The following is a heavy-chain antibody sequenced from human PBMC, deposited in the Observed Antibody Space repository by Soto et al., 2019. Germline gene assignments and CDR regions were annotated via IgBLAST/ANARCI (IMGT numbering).Heavy chain of an antibody. V-gene: IGHV4-34*01. CDR1: CGNIRGHY. Sequence: ETMRLTKAVDCGNIRGHYCRWIIKTPGKGLEWIGEINHSGSTNYNPSLKSRVTISVDTSKNQFSLKLSSVTAADTAVYYCARLHTRGGSRWFDPWGQGTLVTVSS. CDR3: ARLHTRGGSRWFDP. CDR2: INHSGST. J-gene: IGHJ5*02.